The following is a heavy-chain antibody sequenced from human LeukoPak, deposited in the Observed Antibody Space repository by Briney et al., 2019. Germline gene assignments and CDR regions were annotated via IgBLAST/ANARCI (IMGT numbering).Heavy chain of an antibody. CDR3: AKEGRSLQTY. V-gene: IGHV3-7*03. CDR1: GFMFSSNW. Sequence: PGGSLRLSCAASGFMFSSNWMSWVRLAPGKGLEWVANIKEGGTETYYVDSVKGRFTISRDNAKNSLYLQMNSLRVEGTAVYYCAKEGRSLQTYWGQGTLVTVSS. D-gene: IGHD5-24*01. CDR2: IKEGGTET. J-gene: IGHJ4*02.